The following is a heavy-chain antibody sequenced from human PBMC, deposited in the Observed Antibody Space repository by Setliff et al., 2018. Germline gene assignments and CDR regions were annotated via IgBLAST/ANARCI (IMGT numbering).Heavy chain of an antibody. CDR2: IQHSGST. CDR1: SDSIRSHY. V-gene: IGHV4-59*11. CDR3: ARGRNIAARLLDS. J-gene: IGHJ4*02. Sequence: PSETLSLTCTVPSDSIRSHYWSWIRQPPGKGLEWIGYIQHSGSTNYNPSLESRVTISVDTSKTQFSLKVISMTAADTAVYYCARGRNIAARLLDSWGQGTLVTVSS. D-gene: IGHD6-6*01.